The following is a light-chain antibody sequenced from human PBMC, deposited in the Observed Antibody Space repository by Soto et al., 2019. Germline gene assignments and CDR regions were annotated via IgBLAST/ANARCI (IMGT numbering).Light chain of an antibody. CDR1: QSVLYSSNNKNY. Sequence: DIVMTQSPDSLAECLSERATINCKSSQSVLYSSNNKNYLAWYQQKPGQPPKLLIYWASTRESGVPDRFSGSGSGTDFTLTISSLQAADVAVYYCQQYYTTPLTFGGGTKVEIK. V-gene: IGKV4-1*01. CDR3: QQYYTTPLT. CDR2: WAS. J-gene: IGKJ4*01.